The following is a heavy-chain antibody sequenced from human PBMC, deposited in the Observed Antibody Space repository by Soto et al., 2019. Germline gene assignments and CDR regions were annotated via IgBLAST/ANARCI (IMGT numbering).Heavy chain of an antibody. D-gene: IGHD3-22*01. J-gene: IGHJ3*02. Sequence: VASVKVSCKASGYTFTSYGISWVRQAPGQGLEWMGWISAYNGNTNYAQKLQGRVTMTTDTSTSTAYMELRSLRSDDTAVYYCASQHYYDSSGWSDAFDIWGQGTMVTVSS. CDR1: GYTFTSYG. CDR3: ASQHYYDSSGWSDAFDI. CDR2: ISAYNGNT. V-gene: IGHV1-18*01.